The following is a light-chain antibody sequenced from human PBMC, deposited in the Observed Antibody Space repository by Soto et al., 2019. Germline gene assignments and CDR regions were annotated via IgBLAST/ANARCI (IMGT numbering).Light chain of an antibody. J-gene: IGLJ2*01. Sequence: QSALTQPASVSGSPRQSITISCTGTSSDVGGYNYVSWYQQHPGKAPKLMIYEVTNRPSGVSNRFSGSKSGNTASLTISGLQAEDEADYYCSSYTSSSTLVLFGGGTKLTAL. CDR1: SSDVGGYNY. CDR3: SSYTSSSTLVL. CDR2: EVT. V-gene: IGLV2-14*01.